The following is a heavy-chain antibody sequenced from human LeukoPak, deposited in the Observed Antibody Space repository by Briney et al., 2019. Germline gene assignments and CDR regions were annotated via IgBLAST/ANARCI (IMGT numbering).Heavy chain of an antibody. V-gene: IGHV1-46*01. J-gene: IGHJ4*02. CDR3: ARGTTYAY. Sequence: ATVKVSCKASGYTFTSYYIDWVRQATGQGLEWMGVINPSGGSTRYAQKLQGRVTMTGDPSTRTVYMELSSLTSDDTAVYYCARGTTYAYWGQGTPVTVSS. D-gene: IGHD1-1*01. CDR1: GYTFTSYY. CDR2: INPSGGST.